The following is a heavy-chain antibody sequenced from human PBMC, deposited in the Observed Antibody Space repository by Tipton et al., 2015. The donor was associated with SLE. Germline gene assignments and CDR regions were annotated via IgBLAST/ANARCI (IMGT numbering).Heavy chain of an antibody. D-gene: IGHD2-15*01. CDR3: ARGMRYCSGGSCYGCSFDV. J-gene: IGHJ3*01. V-gene: IGHV4-38-2*01. CDR1: GYSIRSGYY. Sequence: TLSLTCAVSGYSIRSGYYWGWIRQPPGKGLEWIGSIYHSGSTYYNPSLKSRVTISVDTSKNQFSLKLSSVTAADTAVYYCARGMRYCSGGSCYGCSFDVWGQGTMVTVSS. CDR2: IYHSGST.